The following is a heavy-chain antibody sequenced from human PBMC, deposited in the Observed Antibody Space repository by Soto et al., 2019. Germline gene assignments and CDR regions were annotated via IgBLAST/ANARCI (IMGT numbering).Heavy chain of an antibody. CDR2: ISLDGTYE. J-gene: IGHJ3*02. CDR3: ARATTVVINHDAFDI. Sequence: GGSLRLSCAASGFTFSSYAFHWVRQAPGKGLEWLAVISLDGTYEYYADSVKGRFTISRDSSRNTLYLQMNSLRAEDTAVYYCARATTVVINHDAFDIWGQGTMVTVSS. D-gene: IGHD4-17*01. CDR1: GFTFSSYA. V-gene: IGHV3-30*04.